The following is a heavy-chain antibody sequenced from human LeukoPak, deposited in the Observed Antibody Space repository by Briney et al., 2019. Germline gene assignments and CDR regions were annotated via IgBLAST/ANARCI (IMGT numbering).Heavy chain of an antibody. CDR2: IYPGDPDS. D-gene: IGHD5-24*01. Sequence: GESLKISCKGSGYSFTSYWIAWVRQMPGRGLDWMGIIYPGDPDSTYSPSFQGRVTISADKSTTTAYLQWSSLEASDTAMYYCATSRDGYNYSPFDYWGQGTLVTVSS. CDR3: ATSRDGYNYSPFDY. V-gene: IGHV5-51*01. J-gene: IGHJ4*02. CDR1: GYSFTSYW.